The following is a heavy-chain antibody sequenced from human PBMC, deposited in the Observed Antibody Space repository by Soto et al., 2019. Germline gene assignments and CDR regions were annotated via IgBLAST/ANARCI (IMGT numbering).Heavy chain of an antibody. J-gene: IGHJ5*02. CDR3: ATSYCSGGSCYPAGFDP. V-gene: IGHV1-24*01. Sequence: ASVKVSCKVSGYTLTELSMHWVRQAPGKGLEWMGGFDPEDGETIYAQKFQGRVTMTEDTSTDTAYMELSSLRSEDTAVYYCATSYCSGGSCYPAGFDPWGPGTLVTVSS. CDR2: FDPEDGET. CDR1: GYTLTELS. D-gene: IGHD2-15*01.